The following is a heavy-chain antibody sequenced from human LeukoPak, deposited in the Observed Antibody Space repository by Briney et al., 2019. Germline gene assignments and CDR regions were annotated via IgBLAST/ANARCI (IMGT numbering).Heavy chain of an antibody. V-gene: IGHV3-48*02. CDR1: RFPFSSYS. CDR3: ASAGSTTLTGWFDH. Sequence: GGSLRLSCAASRFPFSSYSMCWVRQAPGKGLEWVSYISYSSSTIFYAESVKGRFTISRDNAKNSLYLQMNSLRDEDTAVYYCASAGSTTLTGWFDHWGQGSLVTVSS. J-gene: IGHJ5*02. CDR2: ISYSSSTI. D-gene: IGHD1-1*01.